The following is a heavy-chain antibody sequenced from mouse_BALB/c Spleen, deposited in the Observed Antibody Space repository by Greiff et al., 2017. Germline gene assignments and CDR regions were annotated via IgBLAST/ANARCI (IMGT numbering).Heavy chain of an antibody. CDR3: AREGGLYAMDY. CDR2: INSNGGST. CDR1: GFTFSSYA. Sequence: EVTLVESGGGLVKPGGSLKLSCAASGFTFSSYAMSWVRQTPEKRLELVATINSNGGSTYYPDSVKGRFTISRDNAKNTLYLQMSSLKSEDTAMYYCAREGGLYAMDYWGQGTSVTVSS. V-gene: IGHV5-6-3*01. J-gene: IGHJ4*01.